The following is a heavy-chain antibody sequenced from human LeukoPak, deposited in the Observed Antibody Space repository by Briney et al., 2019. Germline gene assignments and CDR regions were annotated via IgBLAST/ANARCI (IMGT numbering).Heavy chain of an antibody. V-gene: IGHV4-59*01. CDR2: VFNSGST. CDR1: GGSIGNYY. CDR3: ARAKRVFGTVIRERFWYFDL. Sequence: SETLSLTCTISGGSIGNYYWSWIRQAPGKGLEWIGYVFNSGSTSYNPSLKSRLTISLHTSANQFSLRLRSATAADTAVYFCARAKRVFGTVIRERFWYFDLWGRGALVTVSS. D-gene: IGHD3-3*01. J-gene: IGHJ2*01.